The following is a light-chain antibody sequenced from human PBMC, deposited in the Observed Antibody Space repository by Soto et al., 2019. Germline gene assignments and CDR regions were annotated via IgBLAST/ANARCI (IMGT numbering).Light chain of an antibody. CDR2: GAS. V-gene: IGKV3D-15*01. CDR3: QQYNNWVT. CDR1: QSVGSN. J-gene: IGKJ4*01. Sequence: EIVMTQSPGTLSVSPGEGATLSCRASQSVGSNLAWYQQKPGQAPRLLIYGASTRATGIPARFSGSGSGTEFTLTISSLQSEDFAVYYCQQYNNWVTFGGGTKVDIK.